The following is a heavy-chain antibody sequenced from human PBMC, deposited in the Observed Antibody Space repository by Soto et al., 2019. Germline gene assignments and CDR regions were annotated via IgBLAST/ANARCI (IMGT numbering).Heavy chain of an antibody. CDR3: ARNLYNTGDFDH. D-gene: IGHD3-16*01. CDR2: MTPNSGNT. CDR1: GYTFTDYD. V-gene: IGHV1-8*02. J-gene: IGHJ4*02. Sequence: QVQLMQSGAEVRKPEASVKVSCKASGYTFTDYDINWVRQATGQGLEWLGWMTPNSGNTGYAQKFQGRVTMTRDTSRSTAYMELSSLTSEDTAVYYCARNLYNTGDFDHWGQGTLVTVSS.